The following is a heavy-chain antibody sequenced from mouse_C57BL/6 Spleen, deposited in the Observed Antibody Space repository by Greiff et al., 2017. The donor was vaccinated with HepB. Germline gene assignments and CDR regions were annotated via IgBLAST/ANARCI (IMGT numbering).Heavy chain of an antibody. CDR2: IDPSDSYT. J-gene: IGHJ2*01. D-gene: IGHD1-1*01. V-gene: IGHV1-59*01. CDR1: GYTFTSYW. Sequence: VQLQQPGAELVRPGTSVKLSCKASGYTFTSYWMHWVKQRPGQGLEWIGVIDPSDSYTNYNQKFKGKATLTVDTSSSTAYMQLSSLTSEDSAVYYCAREGSNYYGSRYYFDYWGQGTTRTVSS. CDR3: AREGSNYYGSRYYFDY.